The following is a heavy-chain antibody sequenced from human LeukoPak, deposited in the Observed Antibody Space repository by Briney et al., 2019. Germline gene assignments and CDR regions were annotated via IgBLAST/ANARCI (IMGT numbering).Heavy chain of an antibody. V-gene: IGHV3-48*01. CDR3: ARDSSPDS. CDR1: GFTFSTYS. J-gene: IGHJ4*02. CDR2: ISSSSSTI. D-gene: IGHD6-13*01. Sequence: GGSLRLSCAASGFTFSTYSMNWVRQAPGKGLEWVSYISSSSSTIYYADSVKGRFTISRDNAKNSLYLQMNNLRAEDTAVYYCARDSSPDSWGQGALVTVSS.